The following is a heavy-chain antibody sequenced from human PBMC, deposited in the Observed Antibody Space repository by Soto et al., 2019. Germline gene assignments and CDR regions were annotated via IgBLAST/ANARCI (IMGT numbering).Heavy chain of an antibody. V-gene: IGHV1-18*01. Sequence: APVKGYFKASGYTFTSYGISWGRQAPGQGVEWMGWISAYNGNTNYAQKLQGRVTMTTDTSTSTAYMELRSLRSDDTAVYYCAREMERNYDILTGYYAPKYYYYGMDVWGQGTTVTVSS. J-gene: IGHJ6*02. CDR3: AREMERNYDILTGYYAPKYYYYGMDV. CDR2: ISAYNGNT. CDR1: GYTFTSYG. D-gene: IGHD3-9*01.